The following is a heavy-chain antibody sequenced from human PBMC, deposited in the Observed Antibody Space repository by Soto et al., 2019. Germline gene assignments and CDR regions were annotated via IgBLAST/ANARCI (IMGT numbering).Heavy chain of an antibody. V-gene: IGHV4-30-4*01. CDR1: GGSISSGDYY. CDR3: ARSINQNQYYYYGMDV. D-gene: IGHD3-3*02. J-gene: IGHJ6*02. CDR2: IYYSGST. Sequence: LSLTCTVSGGSISSGDYYWSWIRQPPGKGLEWIGYIYYSGSTYYNPSLKSRVTISVDTSKNQFSLKLSSVTAADTAVYYCARSINQNQYYYYGMDVWGQGTTVTVSS.